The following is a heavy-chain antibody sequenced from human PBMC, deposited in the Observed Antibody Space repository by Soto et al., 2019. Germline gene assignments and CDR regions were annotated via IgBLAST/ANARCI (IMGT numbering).Heavy chain of an antibody. J-gene: IGHJ4*02. CDR1: GGTFSSYA. CDR3: ARSLGANRMTGYYEFDY. V-gene: IGHV1-69*13. CDR2: IIPIFGTA. Sequence: ASVKVSCKASGGTFSSYAISWVRQAPGQGLEWMGGIIPIFGTANYAQKFQGRVTITADESTSTAYMELSSLRSEDTAVYYCARSLGANRMTGYYEFDYWGQGTLVTVSS. D-gene: IGHD3-9*01.